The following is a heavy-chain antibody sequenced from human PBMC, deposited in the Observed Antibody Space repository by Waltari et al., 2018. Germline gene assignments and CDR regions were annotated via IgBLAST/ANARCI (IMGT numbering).Heavy chain of an antibody. CDR3: ARRDITIFGVVIGERAEYFQH. CDR1: GYSISSGYY. V-gene: IGHV4-38-2*01. CDR2: IYHSGST. Sequence: QVQLQESGPGLVKPSETLSLTCAVSGYSISSGYYWGWIRQPPGKGLEWIGSIYHSGSTYYNTSLKSRVTISVDTSKNQFSLKLSSVTAADTAVYYCARRDITIFGVVIGERAEYFQHWGQGTLVTVSS. J-gene: IGHJ1*01. D-gene: IGHD3-3*01.